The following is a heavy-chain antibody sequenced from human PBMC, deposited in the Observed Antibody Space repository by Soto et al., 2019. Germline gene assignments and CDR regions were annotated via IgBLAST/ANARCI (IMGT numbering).Heavy chain of an antibody. CDR3: ARSIVVVTAADY. V-gene: IGHV1-3*01. D-gene: IGHD2-21*02. CDR1: GYTFTSYA. Sequence: ASVKVSCKASGYTFTSYAMHWVRQAPGQRLEWMGWINAGNGNTKYSQKFQGRVTITRDTSASTAYMELSSLRSEDTAVYYCARSIVVVTAADYWGRGTLGTVSS. CDR2: INAGNGNT. J-gene: IGHJ4*02.